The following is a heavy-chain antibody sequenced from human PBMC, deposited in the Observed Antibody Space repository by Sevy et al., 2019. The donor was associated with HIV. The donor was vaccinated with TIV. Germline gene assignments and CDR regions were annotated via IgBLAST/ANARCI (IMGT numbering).Heavy chain of an antibody. J-gene: IGHJ4*02. V-gene: IGHV5-51*01. CDR3: ARFYDSSGHFPSDY. D-gene: IGHD3-22*01. Sequence: GESLKISCKGSGYSFTNYWIAWVRQMPGKGLAWMGIIYPGDSETRYSPSFQGQVTISADKSISTAYLHWSSLKASDTAMYYCARFYDSSGHFPSDYWGQGTLVTVSS. CDR2: IYPGDSET. CDR1: GYSFTNYW.